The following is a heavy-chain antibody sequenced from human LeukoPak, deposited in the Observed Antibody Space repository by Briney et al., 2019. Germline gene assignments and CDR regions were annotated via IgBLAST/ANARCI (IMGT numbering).Heavy chain of an antibody. Sequence: SETLSLTCTVSGGSISSGDYYWSWIRQPPGKGLEWIGYIYYSGSTYYNPSLKSRVTISVDTSKNQFSLKLSSVTAADTAVYYCARETEDYGDPGQFDPWGQGTLVTVSS. CDR3: ARETEDYGDPGQFDP. J-gene: IGHJ5*02. D-gene: IGHD4-17*01. V-gene: IGHV4-30-4*01. CDR1: GGSISSGDYY. CDR2: IYYSGST.